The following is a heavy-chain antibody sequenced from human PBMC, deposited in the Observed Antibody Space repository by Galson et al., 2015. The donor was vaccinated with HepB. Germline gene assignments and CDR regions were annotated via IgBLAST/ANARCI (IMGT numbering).Heavy chain of an antibody. CDR1: GFNFSSYA. J-gene: IGHJ4*02. CDR3: ARDAERDSLGSYYGPFDC. V-gene: IGHV3-30-3*01. CDR2: ISYDGSNE. Sequence: SLRLSCAATGFNFSSYAMHWVRQAPGKGLYWVAVISYDGSNEYYADSVKGRFTISRDNSKNTLYLRMHSLRTEDTAVYFCARDAERDSLGSYYGPFDCWGQGTLVTVSS. D-gene: IGHD1-26*01.